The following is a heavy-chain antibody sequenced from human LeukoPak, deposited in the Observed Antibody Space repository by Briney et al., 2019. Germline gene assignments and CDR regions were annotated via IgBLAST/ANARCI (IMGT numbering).Heavy chain of an antibody. V-gene: IGHV1-69*05. CDR3: ARSPGYSSSWYYPAY. CDR2: IIPIFGTA. CDR1: GGTFSSYA. Sequence: ASVKVSCKASGGTFSSYAISWVRQAPGQGLEWMGGIIPIFGTANYAQKFQGRVTITTDESTSTAYMELSSLRSEDTAVYYCARSPGYSSSWYYPAYWGQGTLVTVSS. J-gene: IGHJ4*02. D-gene: IGHD6-13*01.